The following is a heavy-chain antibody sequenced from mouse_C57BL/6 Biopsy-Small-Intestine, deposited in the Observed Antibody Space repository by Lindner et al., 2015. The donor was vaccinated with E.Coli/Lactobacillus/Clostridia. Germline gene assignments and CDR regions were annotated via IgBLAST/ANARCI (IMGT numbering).Heavy chain of an antibody. CDR1: GYTFTSYS. D-gene: IGHD2-10*02. J-gene: IGHJ3*01. V-gene: IGHV9-3*02. CDR2: INTNTGKP. Sequence: VKVSCKASGYTFTSYSMNWVRQAPGHGLEWMGWINTNTGKPSYAQGFTGRFVFSLGTSVTTAYLQVSGLKAEDTAVYYCARSLVEIDAFDIWGQGTLVTVSS. CDR3: ARSLVEIDAFDI.